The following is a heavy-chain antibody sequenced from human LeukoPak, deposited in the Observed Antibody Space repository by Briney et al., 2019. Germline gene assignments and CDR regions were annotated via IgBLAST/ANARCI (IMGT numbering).Heavy chain of an antibody. CDR2: INHSGST. D-gene: IGHD3-10*01. CDR3: ARGGRLWFGELFRYYYMDV. CDR1: GGSFSGYY. Sequence: PSETLSLTCAVYGGSFSGYYWSWIRQPPGKGLEWIGEINHSGSTNYNPSLKSRVTISVDTSKNQFSLKLSSVTAADTAVYYCARGGRLWFGELFRYYYMDVWGKGTTVTISS. J-gene: IGHJ6*03. V-gene: IGHV4-34*01.